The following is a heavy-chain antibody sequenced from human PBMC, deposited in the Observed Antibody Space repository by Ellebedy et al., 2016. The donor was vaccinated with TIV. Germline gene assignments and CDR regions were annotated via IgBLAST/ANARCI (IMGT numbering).Heavy chain of an antibody. V-gene: IGHV4-38-2*02. D-gene: IGHD3-10*01. CDR3: ARVEVGQTMVRGGDWFDP. J-gene: IGHJ5*02. CDR1: GYSISSGYY. Sequence: SETLSLXXTVSGYSISSGYYWGWIRQPPGKGLEWIGSIYHSGSTYYNPSLKSRVTISVDTSKNQFSLKLSSVTAADTAVYYCARVEVGQTMVRGGDWFDPWGQGTLVTVSS. CDR2: IYHSGST.